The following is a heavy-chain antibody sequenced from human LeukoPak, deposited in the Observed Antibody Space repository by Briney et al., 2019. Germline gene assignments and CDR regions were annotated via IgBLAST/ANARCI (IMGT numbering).Heavy chain of an antibody. Sequence: PSETLSLTCTVSGGSISDYYWNWIRQPPGKGLEWISYIYYSGSTTYNPSLKSRVTMSVDTAKNQFSLKLRSVTAADTAVYFCARGDFCSKSNCYLRPMDVWGKGTTVTVSS. D-gene: IGHD3-3*01. V-gene: IGHV4-59*01. CDR1: GGSISDYY. CDR2: IYYSGST. J-gene: IGHJ6*03. CDR3: ARGDFCSKSNCYLRPMDV.